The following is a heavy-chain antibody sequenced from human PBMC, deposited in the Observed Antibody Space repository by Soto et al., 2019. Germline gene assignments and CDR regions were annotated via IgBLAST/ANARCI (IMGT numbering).Heavy chain of an antibody. D-gene: IGHD3-22*01. Sequence: GGSLRLSCAASGFSFSDYAMSWVRQAPGKGLEWVSVISDSGGSTHYADSVRGRFTVSRDNSKNSLYLQMNSLRDEDTAVYYCARVVSGYYLFWGQGTLVTVSS. CDR2: ISDSGGST. CDR1: GFSFSDYA. J-gene: IGHJ4*02. V-gene: IGHV3-23*01. CDR3: ARVVSGYYLF.